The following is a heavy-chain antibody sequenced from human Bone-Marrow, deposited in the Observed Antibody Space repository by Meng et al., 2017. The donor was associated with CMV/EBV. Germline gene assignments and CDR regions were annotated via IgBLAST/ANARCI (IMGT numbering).Heavy chain of an antibody. D-gene: IGHD2-15*01. J-gene: IGHJ3*02. V-gene: IGHV1-69*05. CDR1: GGTFSSYA. Sequence: SVKVSCKASGGTFSSYAISWVRQAPGQGLEWMGGIIPIFGTANYAQKFQGRVTITTDESTSTAYMELSSLRSEDTALYYCASYRLPASFSIWGPGTMVTVSS. CDR2: IIPIFGTA. CDR3: ASYRLPASFSI.